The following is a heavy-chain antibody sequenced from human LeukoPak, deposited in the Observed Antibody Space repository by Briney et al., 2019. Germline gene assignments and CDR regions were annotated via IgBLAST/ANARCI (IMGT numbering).Heavy chain of an antibody. CDR3: AIYYYDSSGYHY. D-gene: IGHD3-22*01. CDR2: FDPEDGET. CDR1: GGSFGNYA. J-gene: IGHJ4*02. V-gene: IGHV1-24*01. Sequence: ASVKVSCKASGGSFGNYAITWVRQAPGQGLEWMGGFDPEDGETIYAQKFQGRVTMTEDTSTDTAYMELSSLRSEDTAVYYCAIYYYDSSGYHYWGQGTLVTVSS.